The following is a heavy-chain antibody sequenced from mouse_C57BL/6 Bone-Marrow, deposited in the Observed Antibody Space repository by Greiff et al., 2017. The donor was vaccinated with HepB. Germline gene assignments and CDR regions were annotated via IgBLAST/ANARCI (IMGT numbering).Heavy chain of an antibody. CDR2: IYPRSGNT. J-gene: IGHJ3*01. Sequence: QVQLQQSAAELARPGASVKLSCKASGYTFTSYGISWVKQRTGQGLEWIGEIYPRSGNTYYNEKFKGKATLTADKSSSTAYMELRSLTSEDSAVYFCALNYFKGFAYWGQGTLVTVSA. CDR1: GYTFTSYG. CDR3: ALNYFKGFAY. D-gene: IGHD1-1*01. V-gene: IGHV1-81*01.